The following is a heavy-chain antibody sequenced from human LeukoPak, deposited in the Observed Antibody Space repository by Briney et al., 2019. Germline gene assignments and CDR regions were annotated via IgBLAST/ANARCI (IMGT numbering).Heavy chain of an antibody. D-gene: IGHD5-12*01. Sequence: GGSLRLSCAASGFTFSSYAMSWVRQAPGKGLEWVSAISGSGVSSYYADSVKGRFTIFRDNAKNTLNLQMNSLRAEDTAVYYCARYGSGYDLIDYWGQGTLVTVSS. CDR1: GFTFSSYA. V-gene: IGHV3-23*01. CDR2: ISGSGVSS. CDR3: ARYGSGYDLIDY. J-gene: IGHJ4*02.